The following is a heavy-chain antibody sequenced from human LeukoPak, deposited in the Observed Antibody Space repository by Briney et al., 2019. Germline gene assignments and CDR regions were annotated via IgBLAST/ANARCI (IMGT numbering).Heavy chain of an antibody. CDR2: IKSKTDGGTT. CDR3: TTEMRWELLFDD. J-gene: IGHJ4*02. CDR1: GFTFSDAW. D-gene: IGHD1-26*01. V-gene: IGHV3-15*01. Sequence: GGSLRLSCAASGFTFSDAWMSWVRQTPGKGLEWVGRIKSKTDGGTTDYAAPVKGRFSISRDDSENKLYLQMDSLKTEDTAVYYCTTEMRWELLFDDWGQGTLVTVSS.